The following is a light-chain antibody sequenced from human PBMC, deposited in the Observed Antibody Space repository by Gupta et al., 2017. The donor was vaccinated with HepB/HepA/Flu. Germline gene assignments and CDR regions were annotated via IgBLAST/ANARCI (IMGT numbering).Light chain of an antibody. Sequence: PAQRVTISCSGRSSNIGNNYVYWYQQHPGTAPKLLIYMDYQRPSGVPARFSGSKSGTSASLAISGLRSEDESDYYCASWDASLSVGVFGTGTKVTVL. CDR3: ASWDASLSVGV. V-gene: IGLV1-47*01. J-gene: IGLJ1*01. CDR1: SSNIGNNY. CDR2: MDY.